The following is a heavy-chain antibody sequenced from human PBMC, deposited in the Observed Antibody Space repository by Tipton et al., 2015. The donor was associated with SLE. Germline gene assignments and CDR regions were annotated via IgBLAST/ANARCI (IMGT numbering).Heavy chain of an antibody. Sequence: SLRLSCAASGLTFNTYTMNWVRQAPGKGLEWVSYISSSSSSIYYADSVKGRFTISRDNAKSSLYLQMNSLRAEDTAVYYCAAGAAGSYWGQGTLVTVSS. V-gene: IGHV3-48*01. J-gene: IGHJ4*02. CDR3: AAGAAGSY. CDR1: GLTFNTYT. D-gene: IGHD6-13*01. CDR2: ISSSSSSI.